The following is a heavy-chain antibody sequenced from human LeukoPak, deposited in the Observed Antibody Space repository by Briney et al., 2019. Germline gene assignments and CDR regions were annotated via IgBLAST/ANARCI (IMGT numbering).Heavy chain of an antibody. D-gene: IGHD6-19*01. Sequence: GGSLRLSCAASGFTFSGYIMNWVRQAPGKGLEWVSFIGTSGNTIYYADSVKGRFTVSRDNAKNSLYLQMNSLRAEDTAVYYCARDQWLDYWGQGTLVAVSS. CDR1: GFTFSGYI. CDR2: IGTSGNTI. J-gene: IGHJ4*02. CDR3: ARDQWLDY. V-gene: IGHV3-48*01.